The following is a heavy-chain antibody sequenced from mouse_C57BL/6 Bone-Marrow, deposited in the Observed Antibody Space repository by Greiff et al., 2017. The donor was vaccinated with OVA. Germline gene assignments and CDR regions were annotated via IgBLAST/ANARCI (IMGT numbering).Heavy chain of an antibody. CDR1: GYTFTGYW. CDR2: ILPGSGST. D-gene: IGHD2-5*01. Sequence: QVQLQQSGAELMKPGASVKLSCKATGYTFTGYWIEWVKQRPGHGLEWIGEILPGSGSTNYNEKFKGKATFTADTSSNTAYMQLSSLTTEDSAIDYGARRLHYSNHGGCAYWGQGTLVTVSA. J-gene: IGHJ3*01. CDR3: ARRLHYSNHGGCAY. V-gene: IGHV1-9*01.